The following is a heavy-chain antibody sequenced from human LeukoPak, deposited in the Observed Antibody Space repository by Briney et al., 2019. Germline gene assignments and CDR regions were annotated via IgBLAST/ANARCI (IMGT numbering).Heavy chain of an antibody. V-gene: IGHV4-59*01. D-gene: IGHD6-13*01. CDR1: GGSISSYY. CDR2: IYYSGST. CDR3: ARDVAGFDY. J-gene: IGHJ4*02. Sequence: PSETLSLTCTVSGGSISSYYWSWIRQPPGKGLEWIGYIYYSGSTNYNPSLKNRVTISVDTSKNQFSLKLSSVTAVDTAVYYCARDVAGFDYWGQGTLVTVSS.